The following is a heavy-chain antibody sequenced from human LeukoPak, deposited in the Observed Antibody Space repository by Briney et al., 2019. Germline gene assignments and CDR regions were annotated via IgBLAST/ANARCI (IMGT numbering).Heavy chain of an antibody. D-gene: IGHD1-26*01. V-gene: IGHV3-53*01. CDR1: RVIVRRNY. Sequence: GGSLRLSCAAPRVIVRRNYMTWIRQAPGKGLEWVSVIYSDGKTYYADSVKGRFTISRDNSKNTLYLQIISLRPEDTAVYYCAREWELQDAFDIWGQGTMVTVSS. J-gene: IGHJ3*02. CDR3: AREWELQDAFDI. CDR2: IYSDGKT.